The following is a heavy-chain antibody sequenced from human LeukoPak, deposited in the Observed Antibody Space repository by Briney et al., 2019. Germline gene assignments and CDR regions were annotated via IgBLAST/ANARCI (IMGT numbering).Heavy chain of an antibody. CDR3: AKDPAAISYYYYYMDV. D-gene: IGHD2-2*01. CDR1: GFTFDDYA. Sequence: GRSLRLSCAASGFTFDDYAMHWVRQAPGKGLEWVSGISWNSGSIGYADSVKGRFTISRDISKNTLYLQMNSLRAEDTAVYYCAKDPAAISYYYYYMDVWGKGTTVTVSS. J-gene: IGHJ6*03. CDR2: ISWNSGSI. V-gene: IGHV3-9*01.